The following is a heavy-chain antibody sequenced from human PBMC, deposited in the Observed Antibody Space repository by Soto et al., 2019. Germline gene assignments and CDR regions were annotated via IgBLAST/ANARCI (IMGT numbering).Heavy chain of an antibody. J-gene: IGHJ6*03. CDR1: GFTFSSYS. Sequence: GGSLRLSCAASGFTFSSYSMNWVRQAPGKGLEWVSAISGSGGSTYYADSVKGRFTISRDNSKNTLYLQMNSLRAEDTAVYYCARALDKIRRGYSYGISFLKGYMDVWGKGTTVTVSS. D-gene: IGHD5-18*01. V-gene: IGHV3-23*01. CDR3: ARALDKIRRGYSYGISFLKGYMDV. CDR2: ISGSGGST.